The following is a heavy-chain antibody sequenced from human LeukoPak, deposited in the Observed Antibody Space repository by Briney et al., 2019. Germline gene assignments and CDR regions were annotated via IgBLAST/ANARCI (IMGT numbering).Heavy chain of an antibody. CDR1: GGSLNSNNHY. D-gene: IGHD5-18*01. Sequence: SETLSLTCNVSGGSLNSNNHYWGWLRQPPGKGLEWLGSINYSGTIFYSPSLNSRVTISVDTSGNQFSLKLTSATAADTAVYYCARHPGYSSGWWYFDFWGQGTLVTVSS. CDR3: ARHPGYSSGWWYFDF. J-gene: IGHJ4*02. V-gene: IGHV4-39*01. CDR2: INYSGTI.